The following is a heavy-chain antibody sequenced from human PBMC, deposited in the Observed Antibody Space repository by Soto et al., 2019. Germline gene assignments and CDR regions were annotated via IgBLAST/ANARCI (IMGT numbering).Heavy chain of an antibody. CDR1: GGSISSYY. V-gene: IGHV4-4*07. CDR3: ARGVAVRHYYYGMDV. Sequence: SETLSLTCTVSGGSISSYYWSWIRQPAGKGLEGIGRIYTSGSTNYNPSLKSRVTMSVDTSKNQFSLKLSSVTAADTAVYYCARGVAVRHYYYGMDVWGQGTTVTVSS. D-gene: IGHD3-16*02. CDR2: IYTSGST. J-gene: IGHJ6*02.